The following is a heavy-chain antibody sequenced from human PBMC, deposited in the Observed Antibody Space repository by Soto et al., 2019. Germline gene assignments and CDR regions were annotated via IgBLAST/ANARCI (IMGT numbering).Heavy chain of an antibody. J-gene: IGHJ5*02. Sequence: SETLSLTCTVSGGSISSSSYYWGWIRQPPGKGLEWIGSIYYSGSTYYNPSLKSRVTISVDTSKNQFSLKLSSVTAADTAVYYCATYYGSGSYWSWIDPWGQGTLVTVSS. CDR3: ATYYGSGSYWSWIDP. D-gene: IGHD3-10*01. V-gene: IGHV4-39*01. CDR1: GGSISSSSYY. CDR2: IYYSGST.